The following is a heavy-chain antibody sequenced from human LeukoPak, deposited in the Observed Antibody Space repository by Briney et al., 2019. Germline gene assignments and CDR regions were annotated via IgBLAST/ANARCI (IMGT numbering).Heavy chain of an antibody. CDR1: GYTFTGYY. CDR2: INPNSGGT. V-gene: IGHV1-2*02. J-gene: IGHJ5*02. Sequence: ASVKVSCKASGYTFTGYYMHWVRQAPGQGLEWMGWINPNSGGTNYAQKFQGRVTMTRDTSISTACMELSRLRSDDTAVYYCARAYIVVVPAAISWFDPWGQETLVTVSS. D-gene: IGHD2-2*02. CDR3: ARAYIVVVPAAISWFDP.